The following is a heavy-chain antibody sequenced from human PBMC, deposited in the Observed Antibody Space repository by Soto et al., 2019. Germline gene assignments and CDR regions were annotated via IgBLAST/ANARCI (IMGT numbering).Heavy chain of an antibody. CDR3: ARRTYESGWRHYFDY. Sequence: PGESLKISCQGSGYSFTSYWIAWVRQMPGKGLEWMGSIFPGDSNVGYSPSFQGQVTISADKSITTAYLQCSSLKASDTAMYYCARRTYESGWRHYFDYWGQGTLVTVS. CDR2: IFPGDSNV. D-gene: IGHD6-19*01. V-gene: IGHV5-51*01. CDR1: GYSFTSYW. J-gene: IGHJ4*02.